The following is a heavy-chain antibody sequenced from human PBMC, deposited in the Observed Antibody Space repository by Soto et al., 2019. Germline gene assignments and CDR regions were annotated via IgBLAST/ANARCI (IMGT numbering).Heavy chain of an antibody. Sequence: WGSLRLSCAASGFTFSSYAMSWFRQAPGKGLEWVSAISGSGGSTYYADSVKGRFTISRDNSKNTLYLQMNSLRAEDTAVYYCAKDLNSSGYSYWGQVTLVTVSS. CDR3: AKDLNSSGYSY. CDR2: ISGSGGST. CDR1: GFTFSSYA. V-gene: IGHV3-23*01. D-gene: IGHD3-22*01. J-gene: IGHJ4*02.